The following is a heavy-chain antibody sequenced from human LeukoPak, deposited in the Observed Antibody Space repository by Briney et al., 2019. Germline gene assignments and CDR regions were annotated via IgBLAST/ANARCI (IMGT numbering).Heavy chain of an antibody. CDR2: ISYDGSNK. D-gene: IGHD1-26*01. CDR3: ARERGRGSYVWYFDP. J-gene: IGHJ2*01. Sequence: GGSLRLSCAASGFTFSSYAMHWARQAPGKGLEWVAVISYDGSNKYYADSVKGRFTISRDNSKNTLYLQMNSLRAEDTAVYYCARERGRGSYVWYFDPWGRGTLVTVSS. V-gene: IGHV3-30-3*01. CDR1: GFTFSSYA.